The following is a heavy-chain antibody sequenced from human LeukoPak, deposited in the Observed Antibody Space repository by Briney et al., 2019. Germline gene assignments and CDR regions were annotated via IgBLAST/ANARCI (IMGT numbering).Heavy chain of an antibody. Sequence: GGSLRLSCAASGFTFSSYSMYWVRQAPGKGLEWVSSISSSSSYIYYADSVKGRFTISRDNAKNSLYLQMNSLRAEDTAVYYCARDKSRIAAAGVDYWGQGTLVTVSS. D-gene: IGHD6-13*01. CDR3: ARDKSRIAAAGVDY. V-gene: IGHV3-21*01. J-gene: IGHJ4*02. CDR2: ISSSSSYI. CDR1: GFTFSSYS.